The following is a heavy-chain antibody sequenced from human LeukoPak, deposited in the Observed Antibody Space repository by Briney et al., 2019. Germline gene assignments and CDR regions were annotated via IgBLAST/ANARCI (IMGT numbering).Heavy chain of an antibody. Sequence: SVKVSCKASGDSXSTYSISGVRQAPGQGLEWMGRIIPFLAITDYAQKFQDRITLTADKSTSTAYMELSSLRSEDTAVYYCARDPGVYWGQGTLVTVSS. CDR3: ARDPGVY. J-gene: IGHJ4*02. CDR2: IIPFLAIT. V-gene: IGHV1-69*04. D-gene: IGHD2-8*01. CDR1: GDSXSTYS.